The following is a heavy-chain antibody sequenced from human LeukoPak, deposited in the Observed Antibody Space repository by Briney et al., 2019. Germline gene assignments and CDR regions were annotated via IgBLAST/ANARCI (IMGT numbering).Heavy chain of an antibody. CDR1: GGSISSYY. Sequence: SETLSLTCTVSGGSISSYYWSWIRQPPGKGLEWIGYIYYSGSTNYNPSLKSRVTISVDTSKNQFSLKLSSVTAADTAVYYCARLYYGSGPDDYWGQGTLVTVSS. V-gene: IGHV4-59*08. CDR2: IYYSGST. J-gene: IGHJ4*02. D-gene: IGHD3-10*01. CDR3: ARLYYGSGPDDY.